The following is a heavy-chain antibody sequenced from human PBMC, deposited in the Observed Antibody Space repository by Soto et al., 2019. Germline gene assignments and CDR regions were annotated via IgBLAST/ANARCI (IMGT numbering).Heavy chain of an antibody. CDR1: GYTFTNYA. V-gene: IGHV1-3*01. J-gene: IGHJ4*02. D-gene: IGHD6-19*01. CDR2: VNAGNGHT. CDR3: ARGIWERSSGWYYFDY. Sequence: XSVKVSCKASGYTFTNYAENWFRQAPGQSLEWMGWVNAGNGHTKYSEKFQGRVTITRDTSANTAYMEVSSLRSEDTALYFCARGIWERSSGWYYFDYWGQGNLVTVSS.